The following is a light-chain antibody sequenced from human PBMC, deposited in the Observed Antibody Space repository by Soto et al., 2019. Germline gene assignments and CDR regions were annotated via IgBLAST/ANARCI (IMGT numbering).Light chain of an antibody. V-gene: IGKV3-20*01. CDR2: GVS. CDR1: QSVTSSY. Sequence: EIVLTQSPGTVSLSPGERATLSCRASQSVTSSYLAWYQQKPGQAPRLLIYGVSSRATGIPVRFSGSGAGTDFTLSISRLEPEDFAVYYCQQYGDSPLTFGGGTKVEIK. CDR3: QQYGDSPLT. J-gene: IGKJ4*01.